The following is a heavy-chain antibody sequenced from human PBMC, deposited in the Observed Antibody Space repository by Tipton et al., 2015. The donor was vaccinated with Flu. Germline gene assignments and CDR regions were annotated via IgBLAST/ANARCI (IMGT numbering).Heavy chain of an antibody. CDR2: VHRTGHP. CDR3: TRDRRIGDFYYGMDV. V-gene: IGHV4-38-2*02. J-gene: IGHJ6*02. CDR1: GYSISSGYF. D-gene: IGHD2/OR15-2a*01. Sequence: TLSLTCAVSGYSISSGYFWGWIRQPPGQGLEWIGNVHRTGHPYYNPSLKSRVTMSVDTSKNQFSLRLSSVTAADTAVYYCTRDRRIGDFYYGMDVWGQGTTVTVSS.